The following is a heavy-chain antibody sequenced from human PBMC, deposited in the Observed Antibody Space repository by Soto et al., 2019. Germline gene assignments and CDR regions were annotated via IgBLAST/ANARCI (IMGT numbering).Heavy chain of an antibody. V-gene: IGHV1-18*01. CDR1: GDTFTSNG. D-gene: IGHD3-3*01. J-gene: IGHJ6*03. Sequence: ASVKVSCKASGDTFTSNGISWVRQAPGQGLEWMGWFSAYNGNTNYAQKLQGRVTMTTDTSTNTAYMELRSLRSDDTAVYYCARLTRDYYYYMDVWGKGTTVTVSS. CDR2: FSAYNGNT. CDR3: ARLTRDYYYYMDV.